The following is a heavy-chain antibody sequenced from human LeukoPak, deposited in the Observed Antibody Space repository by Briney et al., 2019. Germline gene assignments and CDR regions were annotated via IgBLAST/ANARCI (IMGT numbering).Heavy chain of an antibody. Sequence: PSETLSLTCTVSGGSISSSSYYWGWIRQPPGKGLEWIGSIYYSGSTYYNPSLKSRVTISVGTSKNQFSLKLSYVTAADTAVYYCARSDYDFWSGYHHYWFDPWGQGTLVTVSS. CDR3: ARSDYDFWSGYHHYWFDP. CDR2: IYYSGST. D-gene: IGHD3-3*01. J-gene: IGHJ5*02. CDR1: GGSISSSSYY. V-gene: IGHV4-39*07.